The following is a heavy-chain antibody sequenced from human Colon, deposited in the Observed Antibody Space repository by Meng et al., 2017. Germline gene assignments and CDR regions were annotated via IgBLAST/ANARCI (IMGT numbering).Heavy chain of an antibody. CDR1: GDSVSSNSAA. CDR2: TYYRSKYYN. J-gene: IGHJ4*02. V-gene: IGHV6-1*01. CDR3: ARDWGDVRGGFDF. D-gene: IGHD3-10*02. Sequence: QEQLQQSGPGLVKPSQTLSPTCAISGDSVSSNSAAWNWIRQSPSRGLEWLGRTYYRSKYYNDYALSVKSRITINPDTSKNQFSLQLNSVTPEDTAIYYCARDWGDVRGGFDFWGQGTLVTVSS.